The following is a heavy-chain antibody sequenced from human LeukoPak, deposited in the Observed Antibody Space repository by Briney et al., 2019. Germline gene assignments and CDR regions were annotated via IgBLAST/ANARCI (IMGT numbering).Heavy chain of an antibody. CDR3: ARGPRLWFGESHYYYYGMDV. V-gene: IGHV4-59*12. Sequence: PSETLSLTCTVSGGSISSYYWSWIRQPPGKGLEWIGYIYYSGSTNYNPSLKSRVTISVDTSKNQFSLKLGSVTAADTAVYYCARGPRLWFGESHYYYYGMDVWGQGTTVTVSS. CDR2: IYYSGST. CDR1: GGSISSYY. J-gene: IGHJ6*02. D-gene: IGHD3-10*01.